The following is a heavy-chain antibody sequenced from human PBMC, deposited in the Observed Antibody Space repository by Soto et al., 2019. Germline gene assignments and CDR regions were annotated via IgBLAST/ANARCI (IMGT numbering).Heavy chain of an antibody. Sequence: QVQLVQSGAEVKTPGASVKVSFKASGYTFTDYDINWVRQAPGQGLEWVGRMNPSSGKTDYAQNFQARVTMTRDTSISSAYLELSNLGYEDTAVFYCSTWGRDGWYTGLFWGQGTLVTVAS. J-gene: IGHJ4*02. CDR2: MNPSSGKT. D-gene: IGHD6-19*01. V-gene: IGHV1-8*01. CDR3: STWGRDGWYTGLF. CDR1: GYTFTDYD.